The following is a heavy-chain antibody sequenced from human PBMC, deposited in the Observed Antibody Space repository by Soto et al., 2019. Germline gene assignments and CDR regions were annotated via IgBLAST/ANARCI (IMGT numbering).Heavy chain of an antibody. CDR3: ARDDHALDY. CDR1: GFTFSIYG. V-gene: IGHV3-30*03. Sequence: PGGSLRLSCEASGFTFSIYGMQWVRQAPGKGLEWVAVVSHDGSNKYYGDSVKGRFTISRDNSKNTLYLQVDSLRAEDTAVYYCARDDHALDYWGQGTLVTVSS. J-gene: IGHJ4*02. CDR2: VSHDGSNK.